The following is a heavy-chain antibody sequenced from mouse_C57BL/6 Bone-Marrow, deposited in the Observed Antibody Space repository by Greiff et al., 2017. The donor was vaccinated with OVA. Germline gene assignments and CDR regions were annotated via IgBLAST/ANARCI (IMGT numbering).Heavy chain of an antibody. CDR2: FHPNSGST. CDR1: GYTFTSYW. CDR3: AIPLYYSKAYYYAMDY. Sequence: QVQLQQPGAELVKPGASVKLSCKASGYTFTSYWMHWVKQRPGQGLEWIGMFHPNSGSTNYNEKFKSKATLTVDKSSSTAYMQLSSLTSEDSAVYYCAIPLYYSKAYYYAMDYWGQGTSVTVSS. J-gene: IGHJ4*01. D-gene: IGHD2-5*01. V-gene: IGHV1-64*01.